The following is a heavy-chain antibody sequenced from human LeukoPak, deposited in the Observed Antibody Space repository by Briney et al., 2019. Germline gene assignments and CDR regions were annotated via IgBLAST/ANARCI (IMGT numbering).Heavy chain of an antibody. V-gene: IGHV3-48*03. CDR3: AISEGPTPNYFDY. Sequence: PGGSLRLSCATSGFTFSNYEMNWVRQAPGKGLEWVSYISSSGNTIYYADSVKGRFTISRDHAKNSLYLQMNSLRGEDTALYYCAISEGPTPNYFDYWGQGTLVTVSS. CDR2: ISSSGNTI. CDR1: GFTFSNYE. J-gene: IGHJ4*02. D-gene: IGHD4-17*01.